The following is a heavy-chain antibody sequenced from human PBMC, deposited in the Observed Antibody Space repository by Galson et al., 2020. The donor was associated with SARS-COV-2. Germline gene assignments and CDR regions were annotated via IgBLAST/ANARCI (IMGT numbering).Heavy chain of an antibody. Sequence: ETSETLTLTCTVSGGPFSSYYWSWIRQPPGKGLEWIGYINYNGSTNSNTSPKSRVTISVDKSKNHISQKLSSVTAADTAVYYCAGSQGIYYYDGMDVWGQGTTVTVSS. V-gene: IGHV4-59*01. CDR3: AGSQGIYYYDGMDV. CDR2: INYNGST. D-gene: IGHD3-10*01. J-gene: IGHJ6*02. CDR1: GGPFSSYY.